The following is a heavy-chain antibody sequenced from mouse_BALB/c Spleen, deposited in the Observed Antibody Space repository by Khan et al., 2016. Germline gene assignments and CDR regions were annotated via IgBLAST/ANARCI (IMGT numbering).Heavy chain of an antibody. CDR3: ASGGNYEDYVCF. D-gene: IGHD2-1*01. Sequence: QIQLVQSGPELKKPGETVKISCKASGYIFTNFGMNWVKQAPGKGLKWMGWINTNTVESTYADDLKGRLAFSLETSATTAYLQLNNLTNEDTATYFCASGGNYEDYVCFWGQGTTLPVSS. CDR1: GYIFTNFG. J-gene: IGHJ2*01. CDR2: INTNTVES. V-gene: IGHV9-3-1*01.